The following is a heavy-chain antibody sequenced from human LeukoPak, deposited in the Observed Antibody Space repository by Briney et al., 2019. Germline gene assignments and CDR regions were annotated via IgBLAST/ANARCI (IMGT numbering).Heavy chain of an antibody. D-gene: IGHD2-15*01. J-gene: IGHJ3*02. Sequence: GGCLRLSCAASGLTFTSYSMNWVRQAPGKGLEWVSYISSSNSNVNYADSVKGRFTISRDNAKNSLYLQMNSLRAEDTAVYYCARSSGICSGSSCQYDAFDIWGQGTMVTVSS. V-gene: IGHV3-48*01. CDR2: ISSSNSNV. CDR3: ARSSGICSGSSCQYDAFDI. CDR1: GLTFTSYS.